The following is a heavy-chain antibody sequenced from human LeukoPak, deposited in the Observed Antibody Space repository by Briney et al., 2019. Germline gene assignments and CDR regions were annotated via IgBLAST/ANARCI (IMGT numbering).Heavy chain of an antibody. J-gene: IGHJ6*02. D-gene: IGHD2-2*02. CDR3: ARDRLYCSSTSCYSSGMDV. V-gene: IGHV4-38-2*02. CDR1: GYSISSGYY. Sequence: SETLSLTCTVSGYSISSGYYWGWIRQPPGKGLEWIGYIYYSGSTYYNPSLKSRVTISVDTSKNQFSLKLSSVTAADTAVYYCARDRLYCSSTSCYSSGMDVWGQGTTVTVSS. CDR2: IYYSGST.